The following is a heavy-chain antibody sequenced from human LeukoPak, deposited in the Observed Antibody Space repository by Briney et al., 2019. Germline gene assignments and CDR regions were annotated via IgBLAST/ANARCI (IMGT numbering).Heavy chain of an antibody. J-gene: IGHJ6*03. CDR2: IYTSGST. D-gene: IGHD1/OR15-1a*01. Sequence: SETLSLTCTVSGVSISSYYWSWIRQPAAKGLEWIGRIYTSGSTNYNPSLKSRVTMSVDTSKSQFSLKLSSVTAADTSLYYCARDVTGTTYYYYYMDVWGKGTTVTVSS. V-gene: IGHV4-4*07. CDR1: GVSISSYY. CDR3: ARDVTGTTYYYYYMDV.